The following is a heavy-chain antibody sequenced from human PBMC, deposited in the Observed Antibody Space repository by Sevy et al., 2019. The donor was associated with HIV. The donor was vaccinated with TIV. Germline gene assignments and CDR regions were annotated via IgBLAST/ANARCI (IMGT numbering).Heavy chain of an antibody. V-gene: IGHV2-5*02. J-gene: IGHJ4*02. CDR1: GFSLSTSGVG. Sequence: SGPTLVKPTQTLTLTCTFSGFSLSTSGVGVGWIRQPPGKALEWLALIYWDDDKRYSPSLKSRLTRTTDTSKNEVVLTMTNMDPVDTVTYYCAHRTAYYDFWSGYSHYFDYWGQGTLVTVSS. CDR2: IYWDDDK. CDR3: AHRTAYYDFWSGYSHYFDY. D-gene: IGHD3-3*01.